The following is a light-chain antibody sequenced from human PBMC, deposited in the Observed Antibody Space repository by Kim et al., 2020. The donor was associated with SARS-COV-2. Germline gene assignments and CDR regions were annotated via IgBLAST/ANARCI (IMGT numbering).Light chain of an antibody. Sequence: ASVGERFTMTCRASQGISSWLAWYQQKPGKAPHLLIHAASSLQSGVPSRFSGSGSGTDFTLTISSLQAEDFATYYCQQANSFPLTFGGRTKVVIK. CDR3: QQANSFPLT. CDR2: AAS. J-gene: IGKJ4*01. CDR1: QGISSW. V-gene: IGKV1-12*01.